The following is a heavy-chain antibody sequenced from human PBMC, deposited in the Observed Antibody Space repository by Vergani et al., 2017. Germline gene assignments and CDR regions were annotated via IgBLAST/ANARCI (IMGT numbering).Heavy chain of an antibody. CDR3: TRYDSSSY. J-gene: IGHJ4*02. D-gene: IGHD6-13*01. V-gene: IGHV3-49*03. Sequence: EVQLLESGGGLVQPGGSLRLSCAASGFTFSDYYMSWFRQAPGKGLEWVGFIRSKAYGGTTEYAASVKGRFTITRDDAKSIAYLQMNSLKTEDTDVYYCTRYDSSSYWGQGTLVTVSS. CDR2: IRSKAYGGTT. CDR1: GFTFSDYY.